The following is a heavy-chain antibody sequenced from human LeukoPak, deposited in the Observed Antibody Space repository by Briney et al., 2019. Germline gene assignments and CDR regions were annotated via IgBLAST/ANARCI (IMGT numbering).Heavy chain of an antibody. CDR1: GVSISSGGYY. Sequence: MASQTLSLTCTVSGVSISSGGYYWSWIRQHPGKGLEWIGYIYYSGSTYYNPSLKSRVTISVDTSKNQFSLKLSSVTAADTAVYYCARGMGFYHNYDYVWGSYHPFDYWGQGTLVTVSS. CDR3: ARGMGFYHNYDYVWGSYHPFDY. J-gene: IGHJ4*02. V-gene: IGHV4-31*03. D-gene: IGHD3-16*02. CDR2: IYYSGST.